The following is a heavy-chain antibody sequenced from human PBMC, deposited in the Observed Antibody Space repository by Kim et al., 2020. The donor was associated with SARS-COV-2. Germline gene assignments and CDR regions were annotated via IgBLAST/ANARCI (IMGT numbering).Heavy chain of an antibody. V-gene: IGHV1-69*01. Sequence: ANYAQKFQGRVTITADESTSTAYMELSSLRSEDTAVYYCARERYTYGMDVWGQGTTVTVSS. CDR2: A. J-gene: IGHJ6*02. D-gene: IGHD5-12*01. CDR3: ARERYTYGMDV.